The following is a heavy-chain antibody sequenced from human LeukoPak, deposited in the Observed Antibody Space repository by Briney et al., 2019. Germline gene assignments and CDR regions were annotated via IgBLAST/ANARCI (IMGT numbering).Heavy chain of an antibody. CDR2: IYPGDSDT. V-gene: IGHV5-51*01. J-gene: IGHJ4*02. D-gene: IGHD2-15*01. CDR3: ARSCSSGSCYYFDY. CDR1: GYSFTNYW. Sequence: GVSLKISCKGSGYSFTNYWIGWVRQMPGKGQEWMGIIYPGDSDTRYSPSFQGQVTISADKSTSTAFLQWSGLKASDTAMYYCARSCSSGSCYYFDYWGQGTLVTVS.